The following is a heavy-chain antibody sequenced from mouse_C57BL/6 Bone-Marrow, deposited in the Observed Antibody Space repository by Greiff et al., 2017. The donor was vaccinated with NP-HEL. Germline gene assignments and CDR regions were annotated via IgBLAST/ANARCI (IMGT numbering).Heavy chain of an antibody. Sequence: VKLMESGPELVKPGASVKISCKASGYAFSSSWMNWVKQRPGKGLEWIGRIYPGDGDTNYNGKFKGKATLTADKSSSTAYMQLSSLTSEDSAVYFCARAVVERNYAMDYWGQGTSVTVSS. CDR3: ARAVVERNYAMDY. CDR1: GYAFSSSW. J-gene: IGHJ4*01. V-gene: IGHV1-82*01. CDR2: IYPGDGDT. D-gene: IGHD1-1*01.